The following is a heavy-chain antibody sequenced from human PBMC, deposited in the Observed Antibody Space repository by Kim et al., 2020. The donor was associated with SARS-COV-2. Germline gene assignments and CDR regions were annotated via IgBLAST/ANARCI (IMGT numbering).Heavy chain of an antibody. D-gene: IGHD6-13*01. CDR3: ASVRVAAAGDSDYYYYGMDV. J-gene: IGHJ6*02. CDR2: IYYSGST. CDR1: GGSISSYY. V-gene: IGHV4-59*13. Sequence: SETLSLTCTVSGGSISSYYWSWIRQPPGKGLEWIGYIYYSGSTNYNPSLKSRVTISVDTSKNQFSLKLSSVTAADTAVYYCASVRVAAAGDSDYYYYGMDVWGQGTTVTVSS.